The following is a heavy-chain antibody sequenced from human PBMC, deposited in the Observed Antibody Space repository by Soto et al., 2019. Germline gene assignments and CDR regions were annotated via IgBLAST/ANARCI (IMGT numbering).Heavy chain of an antibody. Sequence: QVNLVQSGAEVKKPGASVKVSCKASGYNFNGYYIHWVRQAPGQGLEWMGWMNPNTGGANYAQKFQGKVIMTTDTSISTAYLELRSLTSDDTAVYYCAKVISTIGSKQWLAQTKHQAIDYWGQGTLVTVSS. V-gene: IGHV1-2*02. J-gene: IGHJ4*02. CDR1: GYNFNGYY. D-gene: IGHD6-19*01. CDR3: AKVISTIGSKQWLAQTKHQAIDY. CDR2: MNPNTGGA.